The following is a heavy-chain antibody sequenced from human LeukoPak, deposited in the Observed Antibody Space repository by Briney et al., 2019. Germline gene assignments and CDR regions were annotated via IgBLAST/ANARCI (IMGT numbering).Heavy chain of an antibody. CDR3: ATYGSGSNYRRAFDY. D-gene: IGHD3-10*01. CDR2: ITSSGGTT. J-gene: IGHJ4*02. V-gene: IGHV3-23*01. Sequence: PGGSLRLSCAASGFTFSGYAMSWVRRAPGEGLEWDSGITSSGGTTYYADSVKGRLTISRDNSNSTLYLEMNSLKAEGTAVYYCATYGSGSNYRRAFDYWGQGTLVTVSS. CDR1: GFTFSGYA.